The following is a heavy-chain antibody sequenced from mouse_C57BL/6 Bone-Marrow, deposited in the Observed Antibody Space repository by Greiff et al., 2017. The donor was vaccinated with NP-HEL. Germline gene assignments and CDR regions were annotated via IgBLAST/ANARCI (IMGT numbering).Heavy chain of an antibody. CDR1: GFSLTSYG. V-gene: IGHV2-5*01. Sequence: QVQLKESGPGLVQPSQSLSITCTVSGFSLTSYGVHWVRQSPGKGLEWLGVIWRGGSTDYNAAFMSRLSITKDNSKSQVFFKMNSLQADDTAIYYCAKNGPGSSYGWYFDVWGTGTTVTVSS. D-gene: IGHD1-1*01. CDR3: AKNGPGSSYGWYFDV. J-gene: IGHJ1*03. CDR2: IWRGGST.